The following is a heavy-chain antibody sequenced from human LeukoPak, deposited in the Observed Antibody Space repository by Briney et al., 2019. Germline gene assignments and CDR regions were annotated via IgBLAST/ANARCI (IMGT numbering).Heavy chain of an antibody. Sequence: ASVTVSCKASGYTFTSYAIHRVRQAPGQRLEWMGWINAGNGNTKYSQKFQGRVTITRDTSASTAYMELSSLRSEDTAVYYCARGLLWFGELSPPGYWGQGTLVTVSS. CDR1: GYTFTSYA. CDR3: ARGLLWFGELSPPGY. D-gene: IGHD3-10*01. V-gene: IGHV1-3*01. CDR2: INAGNGNT. J-gene: IGHJ4*02.